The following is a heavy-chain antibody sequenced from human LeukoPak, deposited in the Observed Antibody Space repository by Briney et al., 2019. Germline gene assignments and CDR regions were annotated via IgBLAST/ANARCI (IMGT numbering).Heavy chain of an antibody. CDR1: GFTFSTYG. V-gene: IGHV3-30*02. CDR2: IRYDVSNK. CDR3: ARDRRGDSYGPLDS. Sequence: GGSLRLSCAASGFTFSTYGMHWVRQAPGKGLEWVAFIRYDVSNKFYADSVKGRFTISRDNSKNTLYLQMNSLRTEDTAVYYCARDRRGDSYGPLDSWGQGTLVTVSS. D-gene: IGHD5-18*01. J-gene: IGHJ4*02.